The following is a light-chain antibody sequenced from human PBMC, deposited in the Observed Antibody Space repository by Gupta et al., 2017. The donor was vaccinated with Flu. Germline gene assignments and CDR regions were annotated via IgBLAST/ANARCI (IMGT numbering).Light chain of an antibody. CDR1: SSNIGSNT. J-gene: IGLJ3*02. CDR3: AAWDDSLNGHWV. Sequence: GQRVTISCSGSSSNIGSNTVNWYQQLPGTAPKLLIYSNNQQPSGVPDRFSGSKSGTSASLAISGLQSEDEADYYCAAWDDSLNGHWVFGGGTKLTVL. V-gene: IGLV1-44*01. CDR2: SNN.